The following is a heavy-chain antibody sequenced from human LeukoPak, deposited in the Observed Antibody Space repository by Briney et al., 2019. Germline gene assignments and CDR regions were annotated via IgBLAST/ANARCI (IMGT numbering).Heavy chain of an antibody. CDR2: LYYSGST. J-gene: IGHJ4*02. CDR3: SIVVVVAATVGIDY. V-gene: IGHV4-39*01. CDR1: GGSFSSSSYY. Sequence: SETLSLTCSVSGGSFSSSSYYWGWIRQPPGKGLEWIGSLYYSGSTFYNPSLKSRVTISVDTSKSQFSLRLSSVTAADTAVYYCSIVVVVAATVGIDYWGQGTLVTVSS. D-gene: IGHD2-15*01.